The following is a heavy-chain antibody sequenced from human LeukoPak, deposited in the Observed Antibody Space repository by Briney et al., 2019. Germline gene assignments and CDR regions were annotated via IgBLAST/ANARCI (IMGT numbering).Heavy chain of an antibody. Sequence: GGSLRLSCAASGFRFGSDWMTWVRQAPGKGLEWVANINPDGNEKYYVDSVKGRFTISRDNGKNSLYLQLNSLRAEDTAVYYCARYYDPAVGDAFDIWGQGTMVTVSS. J-gene: IGHJ3*02. CDR3: ARYYDPAVGDAFDI. CDR2: INPDGNEK. V-gene: IGHV3-7*01. CDR1: GFRFGSDW. D-gene: IGHD3-16*01.